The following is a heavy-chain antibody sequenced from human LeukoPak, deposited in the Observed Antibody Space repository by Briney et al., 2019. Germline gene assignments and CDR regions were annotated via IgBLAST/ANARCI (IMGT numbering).Heavy chain of an antibody. V-gene: IGHV3-23*01. CDR2: ISGTGAST. CDR3: ARTLSSRWTFDY. J-gene: IGHJ4*02. CDR1: GFTFSSYA. Sequence: GGSLRLSCAASGFTFSSYAMSWVRQAPGKGLEWDSAISGTGASTYYADSVKGRFTISRDNSKNTLFLQMNSLRAEDTAVYYCARTLSSRWTFDYWGQGTLVTVSS. D-gene: IGHD6-13*01.